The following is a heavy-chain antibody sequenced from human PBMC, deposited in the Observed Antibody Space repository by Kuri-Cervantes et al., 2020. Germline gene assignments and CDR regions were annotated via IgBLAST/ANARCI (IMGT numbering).Heavy chain of an antibody. J-gene: IGHJ6*02. CDR2: ISAYNGNT. V-gene: IGHV1-18*01. D-gene: IGHD1-26*01. CDR3: AREWELPDYDYYGMDV. CDR1: GYTFTNYG. Sequence: ASVKVSCKASGYTFTNYGISWVRQAPGQGLEWMGWISAYNGNTNYAQKLQGRVTMTTDTSTSTAYMELRSLRSDNTAVYYCAREWELPDYDYYGMDVWGQGTTVTVSS.